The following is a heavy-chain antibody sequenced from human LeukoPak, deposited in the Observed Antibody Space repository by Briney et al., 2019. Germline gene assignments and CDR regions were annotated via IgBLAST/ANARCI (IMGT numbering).Heavy chain of an antibody. Sequence: GSSVKVSCKASGGTFSSCAISWVRQAPGQGLEWMGVIIPIFGTANYAQKFQGRVTIITDESTSTAYMELSSLRSEDTAVYYCASGLVSRDTELNWFDPWGQGTLVTVSS. D-gene: IGHD1-14*01. V-gene: IGHV1-69*05. CDR1: GGTFSSCA. CDR2: IIPIFGTA. CDR3: ASGLVSRDTELNWFDP. J-gene: IGHJ5*02.